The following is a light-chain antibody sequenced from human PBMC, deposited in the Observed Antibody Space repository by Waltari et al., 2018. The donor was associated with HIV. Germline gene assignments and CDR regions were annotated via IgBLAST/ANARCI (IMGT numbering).Light chain of an antibody. CDR1: SSDVGDYNY. Sequence: QSALTQPRSVSGSPGQSVTISCTGTSSDVGDYNYVSWYQQHPGKAPKLMIYDVSKRPSGAPARFSGSKSGNTASLTISGLQAEDEADYYCCSYAGSYTLVFGGGTKLTVL. J-gene: IGLJ2*01. V-gene: IGLV2-11*01. CDR2: DVS. CDR3: CSYAGSYTLV.